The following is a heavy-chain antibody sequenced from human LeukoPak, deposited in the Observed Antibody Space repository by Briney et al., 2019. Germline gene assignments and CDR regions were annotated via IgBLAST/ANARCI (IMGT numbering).Heavy chain of an antibody. Sequence: PGGSLRLSCAASGFTFDDYAMHWVRQAPGKGLEWVSGISWSSGGIAYADSVKGRFTISRDNAKNSLYLHMNSLRAEDSALYYCAKDTEGDYYGSGTYYNTNFDYWGQGTLVTVSS. CDR1: GFTFDDYA. J-gene: IGHJ4*02. V-gene: IGHV3-9*01. D-gene: IGHD3-10*01. CDR2: ISWSSGGI. CDR3: AKDTEGDYYGSGTYYNTNFDY.